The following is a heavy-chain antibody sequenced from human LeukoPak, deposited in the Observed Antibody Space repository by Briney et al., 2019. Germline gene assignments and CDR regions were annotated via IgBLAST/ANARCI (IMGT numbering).Heavy chain of an antibody. D-gene: IGHD2-2*01. CDR2: INSDGSST. V-gene: IGHV3-74*01. CDR1: GITFSSYW. J-gene: IGHJ3*02. CDR3: ARSASYIVVVPAASDAFDI. Sequence: GGSLRLSCAASGITFSSYWMHWVRQGPGKGLVWVSRINSDGSSTTYADSVKGRFTISRDNAKNTLYLQMSSLRAEDTTVYYCARSASYIVVVPAASDAFDIWGQGTLVTVSS.